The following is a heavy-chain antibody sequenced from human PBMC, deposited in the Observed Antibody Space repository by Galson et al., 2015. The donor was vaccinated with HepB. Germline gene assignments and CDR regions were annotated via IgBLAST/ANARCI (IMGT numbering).Heavy chain of an antibody. J-gene: IGHJ4*02. D-gene: IGHD2-2*01. CDR1: GFTFSNYV. V-gene: IGHV3-30-3*01. CDR2: ISYDGSNN. Sequence: SLRLSCAASGFTFSNYVMHWVRQAPGKGLEWVAVISYDGSNNYCADSVKGRFTISRDNSKNTLYLQMNSLRAEDTAVYYCARVPAAIDYWGQGTLVTVSS. CDR3: ARVPAAIDY.